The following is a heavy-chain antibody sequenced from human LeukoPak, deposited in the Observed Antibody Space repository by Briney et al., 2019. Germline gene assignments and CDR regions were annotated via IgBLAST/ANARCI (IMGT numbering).Heavy chain of an antibody. J-gene: IGHJ4*02. D-gene: IGHD4-17*01. Sequence: SGGSLRLSCAASGFTVSSNYMSWVRQAPGKGLEWVSLISGHGDKTYYADSVKGRFTISRDNSKNSLFLQMNSLRTEDTALYYYAKDGYGDYDYWGQGTLVTVSS. CDR3: AKDGYGDYDY. V-gene: IGHV3-43*02. CDR1: GFTVSSNY. CDR2: ISGHGDKT.